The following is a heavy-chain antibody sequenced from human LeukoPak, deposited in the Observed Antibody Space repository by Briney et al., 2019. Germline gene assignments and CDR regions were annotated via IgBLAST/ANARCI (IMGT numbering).Heavy chain of an antibody. CDR2: ISAYNGNT. J-gene: IGHJ4*02. CDR1: GYTFTSYG. V-gene: IGHV1-18*01. D-gene: IGHD4-17*01. CDR3: AREPDYGGAFDY. Sequence: ASEKVYCKASGYTFTSYGISWVRQAPGQGLEWMGWISAYNGNTNYAQKLQGRVTMTTDTSTSTAYMELRSLRSDDTAVYYCAREPDYGGAFDYWGQGTLVTVSS.